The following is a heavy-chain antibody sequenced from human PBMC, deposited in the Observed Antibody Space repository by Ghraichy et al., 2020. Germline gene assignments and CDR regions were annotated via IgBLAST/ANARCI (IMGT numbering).Heavy chain of an antibody. CDR3: ARGTTISSGWYPHYYYYYGMDV. V-gene: IGHV4-61*01. D-gene: IGHD6-19*01. Sequence: SETLSLTRTVSGGSVSSGSYYWSWIRQPPGKGLEWIGYIYYSGSTNYNPSLKSRVTISVDTSKNQFSLKLSSVTAADTAVYYCARGTTISSGWYPHYYYYYGMDVWGQGTTVTVSS. J-gene: IGHJ6*02. CDR1: GGSVSSGSYY. CDR2: IYYSGST.